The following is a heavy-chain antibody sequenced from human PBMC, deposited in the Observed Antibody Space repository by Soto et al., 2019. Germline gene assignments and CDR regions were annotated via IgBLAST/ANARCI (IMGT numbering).Heavy chain of an antibody. J-gene: IGHJ4*02. CDR2: INPNSGGR. V-gene: IGHV1-2*02. Sequence: ASVKVSCKASGYTFTGYYMHWVRQAPGQGLEWMGWINPNSGGRNYAQKFQGRVTMTRDTSISTAYMELSRLRSDDTAVYYCASTSGRYYHSSGYLGYWGQGTLVT. CDR1: GYTFTGYY. CDR3: ASTSGRYYHSSGYLGY. D-gene: IGHD3-22*01.